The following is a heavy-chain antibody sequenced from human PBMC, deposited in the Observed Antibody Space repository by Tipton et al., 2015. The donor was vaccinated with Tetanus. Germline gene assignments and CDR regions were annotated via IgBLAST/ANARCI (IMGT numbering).Heavy chain of an antibody. CDR1: GFTFSRYW. D-gene: IGHD3-10*01. V-gene: IGHV3-74*01. CDR3: AKDRGSRALWYFDL. J-gene: IGHJ2*01. CDR2: INGDGSST. Sequence: GSLRLSCAASGFTFSRYWMHWVRHAPGKGLVWVSRINGDGSSTSYAESVKGRFTISRDNSKYTLHLQMNSLRAEDTAVYYCAKDRGSRALWYFDLWGRGTRVFVSS.